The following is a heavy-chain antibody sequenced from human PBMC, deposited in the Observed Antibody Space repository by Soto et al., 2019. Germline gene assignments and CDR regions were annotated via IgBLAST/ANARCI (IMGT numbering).Heavy chain of an antibody. D-gene: IGHD6-13*01. V-gene: IGHV3-74*01. CDR2: INSDGSST. Sequence: PGGSLRLSCAASGFTFSSYWMHWVRQAPGKGLVWVSRINSDGSSTSYADSVKGRFTISRDNAKNTLYLQMNSLRAEDTAVYYCARYNSGGPRRAAAGTNPSDPLGVQGTLVTGSS. CDR3: ARYNSGGPRRAAAGTNPSDPL. J-gene: IGHJ4*02. CDR1: GFTFSSYW.